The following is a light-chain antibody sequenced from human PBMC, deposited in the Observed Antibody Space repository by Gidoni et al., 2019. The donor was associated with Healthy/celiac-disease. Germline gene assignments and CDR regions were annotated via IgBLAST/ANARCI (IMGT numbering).Light chain of an antibody. CDR2: GAS. J-gene: IGKJ1*01. CDR1: QSVSSN. CDR3: HQYNNWPPT. V-gene: IGKV3-15*01. Sequence: ELVLTQSPATLSVSPGERATLACRASQSVSSNLAWYQQKPGQAPRLLIYGASTRATGSPARFSGSGSGTEFTLTISSLQSEDFAVYYCHQYNNWPPTFGQGTKVEIK.